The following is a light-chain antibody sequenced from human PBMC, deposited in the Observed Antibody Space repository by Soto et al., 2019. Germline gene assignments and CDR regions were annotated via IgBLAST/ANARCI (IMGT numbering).Light chain of an antibody. CDR1: SSDVGSYNL. V-gene: IGLV2-23*02. CDR2: EVS. Sequence: QSVLTQPASVSGSRGQSITISCTGTSSDVGSYNLVSWYQQHPGKAPKLMICEVSKRPSGVSNRFSGSKSGNTASLTISGLQAEDEADYYCCSYAGSSTVFGTGTKLTVL. CDR3: CSYAGSSTV. J-gene: IGLJ1*01.